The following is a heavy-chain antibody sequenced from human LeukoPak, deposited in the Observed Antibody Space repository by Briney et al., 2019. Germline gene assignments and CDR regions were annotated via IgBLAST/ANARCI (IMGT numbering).Heavy chain of an antibody. CDR1: GFTVSSNY. CDR2: IYSGGST. Sequence: PGGSLRLSCAASGFTVSSNYMSWVRQAPGKGLERVSVIYSGGSTYYADSVKGRFTISRDNSKNTLYLQMNSLRAEDTAVYYCARARGYSYGYNYWGQGTLVTVSS. CDR3: ARARGYSYGYNY. D-gene: IGHD5-18*01. J-gene: IGHJ4*02. V-gene: IGHV3-53*01.